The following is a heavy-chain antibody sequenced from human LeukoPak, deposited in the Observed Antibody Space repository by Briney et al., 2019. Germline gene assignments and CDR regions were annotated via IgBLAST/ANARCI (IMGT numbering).Heavy chain of an antibody. J-gene: IGHJ4*02. V-gene: IGHV3-48*03. CDR2: ISSSGSTI. Sequence: PGGSLRLSCAASGFTFSSYEMNWVRQAPGKGLEWVSYISSSGSTIYYADSVKGRFTISRDNAKNSLYLQMNSLRAEDTAVYYCAGADYVWGSYRFRNKGKGYYFDYWGQGTLVTVSS. D-gene: IGHD3-16*02. CDR1: GFTFSSYE. CDR3: AGADYVWGSYRFRNKGKGYYFDY.